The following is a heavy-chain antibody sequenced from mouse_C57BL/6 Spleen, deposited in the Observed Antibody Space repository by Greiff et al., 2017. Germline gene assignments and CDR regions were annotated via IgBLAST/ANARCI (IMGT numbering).Heavy chain of an antibody. V-gene: IGHV1-61*01. Sequence: QVHVKQSGAELVRPGSSVKLSCKASGYTFTSYWMDWVKQRPGQGLEWIGNIYPSDSETHYNQKFKDKATLTVDKSSSTAYMQLSSLTSEDSAVYYCAVRSVNWYFDVWGTGTTVTVSS. CDR1: GYTFTSYW. CDR3: AVRSVNWYFDV. CDR2: IYPSDSET. J-gene: IGHJ1*03.